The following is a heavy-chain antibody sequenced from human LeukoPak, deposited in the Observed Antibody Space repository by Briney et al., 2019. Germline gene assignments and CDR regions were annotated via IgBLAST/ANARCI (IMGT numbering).Heavy chain of an antibody. CDR1: RFSFSNYW. CDR2: INRDEFNT. V-gene: IGHV3-74*01. D-gene: IGHD6-13*01. J-gene: IGHJ6*03. CDR3: ARAAYSSSWPNYYFYYYMDV. Sequence: GGSLRLSCAASRFSFSNYWMHWVRQAPGRGLEGVSRINRDEFNTRYADSVKGRFTISRDNAKNTLYLQMNSVRAEDTAVYYCARAAYSSSWPNYYFYYYMDVWGKGTTVTVSS.